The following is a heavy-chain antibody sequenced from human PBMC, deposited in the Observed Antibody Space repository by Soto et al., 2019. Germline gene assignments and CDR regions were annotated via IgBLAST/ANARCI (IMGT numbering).Heavy chain of an antibody. V-gene: IGHV4-39*01. CDR3: ARRGSGSYSDY. CDR1: GGXISSYY. J-gene: IGHJ4*02. D-gene: IGHD3-10*01. CDR2: IYYSGST. Sequence: PSETLSLTCTVSGGXISSYYWGWIRQPPGKGLEWIGSIYYSGSTYYNPSLKSRVTISVDTSKNQFSLKLSSVTAADTAVYYCARRGSGSYSDYWGQGTLVTVSS.